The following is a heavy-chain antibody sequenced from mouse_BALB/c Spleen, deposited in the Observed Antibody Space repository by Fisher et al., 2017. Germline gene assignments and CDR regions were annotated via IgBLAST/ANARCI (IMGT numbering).Heavy chain of an antibody. D-gene: IGHD2-1*01. CDR3: ARYGNLYYAMDY. V-gene: IGHV1-47*01. J-gene: IGHJ4*01. Sequence: KFKGKAKLTVEKSSSTVYLELSRLTSDDSAVYYCARYGNLYYAMDYWGQGTSVTVSS.